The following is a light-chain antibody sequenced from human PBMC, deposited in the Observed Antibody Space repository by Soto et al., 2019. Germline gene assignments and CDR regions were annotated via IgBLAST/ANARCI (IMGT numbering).Light chain of an antibody. Sequence: EIQITQSPSSLSASVGDLVTITCRASQSISSWLAWYQQKPGKAPKLLIYKASSLESGVPSRFSGSGSGTEFTLTISSLQPDDFATYYCQKYNSYSINFGQGTRLEIK. V-gene: IGKV1-5*03. CDR1: QSISSW. J-gene: IGKJ5*01. CDR3: QKYNSYSIN. CDR2: KAS.